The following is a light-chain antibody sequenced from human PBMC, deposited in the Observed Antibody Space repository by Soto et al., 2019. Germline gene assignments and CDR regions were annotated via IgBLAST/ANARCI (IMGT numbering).Light chain of an antibody. V-gene: IGKV3-20*01. CDR2: GAS. Sequence: EIVLTQSPGTPSLSPGERATLSCRASQSVSSSYLAWYQQKPGQAPRLLIYGASSRATGIPDRFSGSGSGTDFTLTIDRLEPEDSAIYYCLQYDTSSGTFGQGTKVDIK. J-gene: IGKJ1*01. CDR3: LQYDTSSGT. CDR1: QSVSSSY.